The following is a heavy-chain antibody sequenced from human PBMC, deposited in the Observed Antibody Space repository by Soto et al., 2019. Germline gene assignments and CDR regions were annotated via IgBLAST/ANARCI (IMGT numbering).Heavy chain of an antibody. CDR1: GGSISSGGYY. V-gene: IGHV4-31*03. CDR2: IYYSGST. D-gene: IGHD3-22*01. Sequence: LSLTCTVSGGSISSGGYYWSWIRQHPGKGLEWIGYIYYSGSTYYNPSLKSRVTISVDTSKNQFSLKLSSVTAADTAVYYCARDYYDSSLGGVGAFDIWGQGTMVTVSS. J-gene: IGHJ3*02. CDR3: ARDYYDSSLGGVGAFDI.